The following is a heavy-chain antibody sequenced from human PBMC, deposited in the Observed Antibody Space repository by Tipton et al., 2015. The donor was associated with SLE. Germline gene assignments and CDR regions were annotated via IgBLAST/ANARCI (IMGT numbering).Heavy chain of an antibody. CDR3: ASPNGEGYCSGGSCPGD. D-gene: IGHD2-15*01. J-gene: IGHJ4*02. CDR2: IYYSGST. V-gene: IGHV4-59*12. Sequence: TLSLTCTVSGGSISSYYWSWIRQPPGKGLEWIGYIYYSGSTNYNPSLKSRVTISVDTSKNQFSLKLSSVTAADTAVYYCASPNGEGYCSGGSCPGDWGQGTLVTVSS. CDR1: GGSISSYY.